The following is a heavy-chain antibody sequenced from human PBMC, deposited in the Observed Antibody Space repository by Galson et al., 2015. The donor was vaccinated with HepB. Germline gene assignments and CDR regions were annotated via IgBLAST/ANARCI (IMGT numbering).Heavy chain of an antibody. Sequence: TLSLTCTVSSASISSFYWSWIRQSSGKGLEWIGYVSYTGSIKYSPSLKSRVTISIDTSKNQFSLKLSSVTAADTAVYYCARQKGSLMPFDYWGQGTLVTVSS. CDR3: ARQKGSLMPFDY. J-gene: IGHJ4*02. V-gene: IGHV4-59*08. CDR2: VSYTGSI. D-gene: IGHD2-15*01. CDR1: SASISSFY.